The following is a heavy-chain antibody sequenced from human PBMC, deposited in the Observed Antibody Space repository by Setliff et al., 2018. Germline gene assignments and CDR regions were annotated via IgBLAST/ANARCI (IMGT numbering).Heavy chain of an antibody. CDR3: ARSQWDGLWFKELLSN. J-gene: IGHJ4*02. D-gene: IGHD3-10*01. Sequence: ASVKVSCKASGYTFTNYGISWVRQAPGQGLEWMGYIKSYNGDTYFARNLQGRLSMTTDTSTSTAYMELRSLTSDDTAVYYCARSQWDGLWFKELLSNWGQGTLVTVS. CDR1: GYTFTNYG. V-gene: IGHV1-18*01. CDR2: IKSYNGDT.